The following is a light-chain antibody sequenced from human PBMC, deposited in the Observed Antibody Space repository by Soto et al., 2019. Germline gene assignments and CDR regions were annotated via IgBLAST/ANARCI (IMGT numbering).Light chain of an antibody. CDR1: QGIANF. CDR2: ASS. Sequence: IPLTQSPSSLSASVGDRVTISCRASQGIANFLAWYQQKAGKAPKLLIYASSTLQSGVPSRFSGSGYGTDFTLTNSSLQPEDFATYYCQQLNSFPIPFGPGTKVDIK. CDR3: QQLNSFPIP. J-gene: IGKJ3*01. V-gene: IGKV1-9*01.